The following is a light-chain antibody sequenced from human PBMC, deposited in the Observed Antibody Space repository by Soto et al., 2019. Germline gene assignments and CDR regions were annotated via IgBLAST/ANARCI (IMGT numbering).Light chain of an antibody. CDR1: SSDVGGYNY. Sequence: QSVLTQPASVSGSPGQSITISCTGTSSDVGGYNYVSWYQQHPGKAPKLMIYDVSNRPSGVSNRFSGSKSGNTASLTISGLQAEDEADYYCSSYTSSSLPVFGTGTKLTVL. CDR3: SSYTSSSLPV. V-gene: IGLV2-14*03. CDR2: DVS. J-gene: IGLJ1*01.